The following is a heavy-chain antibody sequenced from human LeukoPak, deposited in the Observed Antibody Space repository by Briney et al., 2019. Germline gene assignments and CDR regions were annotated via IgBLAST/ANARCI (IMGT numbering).Heavy chain of an antibody. CDR2: INQDGSKK. CDR3: ARDHAYRADY. D-gene: IGHD2-2*01. J-gene: IGHJ4*02. CDR1: GFSFSDDW. Sequence: GGSLRLSCAASGFSFSDDWMCWVRQAPGRGLQWVANINQDGSKKYYADSLKGRFTISRDNAKNSLYLQMSSLRAEDTAVYYCARDHAYRADYWGQGTLVAVSS. V-gene: IGHV3-7*01.